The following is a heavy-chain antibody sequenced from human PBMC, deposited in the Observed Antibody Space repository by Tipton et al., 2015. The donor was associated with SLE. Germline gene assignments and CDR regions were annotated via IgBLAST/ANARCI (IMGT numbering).Heavy chain of an antibody. D-gene: IGHD4-11*01. Sequence: TLSLTCPVSGGSISSSCYYSGWFRQPAGKGLEWIGRIYTRGSTNYNPSLKGRVTMSVDTSKNQFTLKLSSVTAADTAVYYCARELLSPMTTVHWYFVLWCRGTLVTVSS. CDR1: GGSISSSCYY. J-gene: IGHJ2*01. CDR2: IYTRGST. CDR3: ARELLSPMTTVHWYFVL. V-gene: IGHV4-61*02.